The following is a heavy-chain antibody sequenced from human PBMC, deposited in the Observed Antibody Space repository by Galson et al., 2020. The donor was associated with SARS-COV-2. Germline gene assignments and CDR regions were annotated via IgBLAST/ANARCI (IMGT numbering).Heavy chain of an antibody. V-gene: IGHV4-30-2*06. J-gene: IGHJ2*01. CDR1: VGSITTGGYS. CDR2: VYQSGAT. D-gene: IGHD3-16*01. CDR3: ARRYVSGLSPYWYLDL. Sequence: SETLSLTCSVSVGSITTGGYSWTWIRQSPGKCLEWIVFVYQSGATHYNPSLKIRLTISIDRSKNQLSLKLTSVTAADTAVYYCARRYVSGLSPYWYLDLWGRGTLVTVSS.